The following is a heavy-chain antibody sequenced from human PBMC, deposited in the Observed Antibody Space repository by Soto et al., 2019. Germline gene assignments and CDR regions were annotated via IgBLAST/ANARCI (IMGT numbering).Heavy chain of an antibody. CDR3: AKDRPSGSRPYYYGMDV. CDR1: GFTFSSYG. CDR2: ISYDGSNK. V-gene: IGHV3-30*18. Sequence: QVQLVESGGGVVQPGRSLRLSCAASGFTFSSYGMHWVRQAPGKGLAWVAVISYDGSNKYYADSVKGRFTISRDNSQNTLYLQMNSLRAEDTAVYYCAKDRPSGSRPYYYGMDVWGQGTTVTVSS. D-gene: IGHD1-26*01. J-gene: IGHJ6*02.